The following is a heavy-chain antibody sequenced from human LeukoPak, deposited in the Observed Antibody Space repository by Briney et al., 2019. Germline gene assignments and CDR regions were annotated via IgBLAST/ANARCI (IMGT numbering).Heavy chain of an antibody. J-gene: IGHJ4*02. D-gene: IGHD6-6*01. CDR1: GFSFSSYS. Sequence: PGGSLRLSGAASGFSFSSYSMNWVRQAPGRGLEWVSSISSSSSYIYYADSVKGRFTISRDNAKNSLYLQMNSLRAEDTAVYYCARSPYSSSSLFDYWGQGTLVTVSS. V-gene: IGHV3-21*01. CDR3: ARSPYSSSSLFDY. CDR2: ISSSSSYI.